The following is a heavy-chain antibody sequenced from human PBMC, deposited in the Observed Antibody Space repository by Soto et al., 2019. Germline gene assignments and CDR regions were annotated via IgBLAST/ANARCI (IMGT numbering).Heavy chain of an antibody. CDR3: ARADSVLGAKGFDL. V-gene: IGHV4-4*02. CDR2: IYHNGRA. D-gene: IGHD7-27*01. Sequence: PSETLSLTCDVSGASIKSDTWWTWVRQSPGKGLEWIGEIYHNGRAFDNPSLKGRVTISIDKSNNQFSLNLTSVTVADTAVYYCARADSVLGAKGFDLWGQGTLVTVSS. J-gene: IGHJ4*02. CDR1: GASIKSDTW.